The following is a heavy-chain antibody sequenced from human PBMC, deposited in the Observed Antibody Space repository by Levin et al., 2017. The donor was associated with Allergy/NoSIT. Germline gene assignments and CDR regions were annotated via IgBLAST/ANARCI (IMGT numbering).Heavy chain of an antibody. CDR3: ARENGINPRDLEL. V-gene: IGHV1-18*01. J-gene: IGHJ2*01. Sequence: ASVKVSCKASGYTFKNYGIAWVRQAPGQGLEWMGWISTYNGNTNYVQNLRGRVTLTTDTSTNTAYLELSSLTYDDTAVYYCARENGINPRDLELWGRGSLVTVSS. D-gene: IGHD1-26*01. CDR1: GYTFKNYG. CDR2: ISTYNGNT.